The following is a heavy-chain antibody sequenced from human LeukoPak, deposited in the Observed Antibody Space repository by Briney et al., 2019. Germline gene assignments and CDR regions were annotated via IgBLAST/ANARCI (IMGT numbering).Heavy chain of an antibody. D-gene: IGHD1-26*01. J-gene: IGHJ4*02. CDR3: AKSGSGSNFDC. V-gene: IGHV3-23*01. CDR2: ISSSGDNT. CDR1: GSTFSTYG. Sequence: GGSLRLSCAASGSTFSTYGMSWVRQAPGKGLEWVSSISSSGDNTYYADSEKGRFTISRDNSKNTLSLQMNSLTADDTAVYFCAKSGSGSNFDCWGQGTLVTVSS.